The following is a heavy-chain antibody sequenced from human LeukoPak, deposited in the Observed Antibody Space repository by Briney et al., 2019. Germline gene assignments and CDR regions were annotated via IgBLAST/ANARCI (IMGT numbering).Heavy chain of an antibody. V-gene: IGHV3-11*06. CDR3: ARMEYSSGWSSWFDP. CDR1: GFTFSDYY. J-gene: IGHJ5*02. D-gene: IGHD6-19*01. CDR2: ISSSSSYT. Sequence: GSLRLSCAASGFTFSDYYMSLIRQAPGKGLEWVSYISSSSSYTNYADSVKGRFTISRDNAKNSLYLQMNSLRAEDTAVYYCARMEYSSGWSSWFDPWGQGTLVTVSS.